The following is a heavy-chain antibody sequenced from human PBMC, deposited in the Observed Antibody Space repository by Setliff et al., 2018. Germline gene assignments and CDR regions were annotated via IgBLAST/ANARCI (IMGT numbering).Heavy chain of an antibody. Sequence: SETLSLTCTVSGGSISSGGYYWTWIRQHPGKGLEWIGHVYYSGTTYYNPSLKSRVSMSVDTSKNHFSLKLTSVTATDTAVYYCARDRFDSAIDYWGQGTLVTVSS. D-gene: IGHD3-16*01. CDR3: ARDRFDSAIDY. CDR2: VYYSGTT. J-gene: IGHJ4*02. V-gene: IGHV4-31*03. CDR1: GGSISSGGYY.